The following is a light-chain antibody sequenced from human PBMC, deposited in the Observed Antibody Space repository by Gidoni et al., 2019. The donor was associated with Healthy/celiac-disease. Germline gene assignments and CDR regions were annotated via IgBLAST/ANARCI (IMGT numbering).Light chain of an antibody. CDR1: QSVSSN. CDR3: HQYNNWPLT. Sequence: EIVMTQSPATLSVSPGERATLSCRGSQSVSSNLAWYQQKPGQAPRLLIYGASTRATGIPARLSGSGSGTEFTLTISSLQSEDFAVYYCHQYNNWPLTFGGGTKVEIK. J-gene: IGKJ4*01. V-gene: IGKV3-15*01. CDR2: GAS.